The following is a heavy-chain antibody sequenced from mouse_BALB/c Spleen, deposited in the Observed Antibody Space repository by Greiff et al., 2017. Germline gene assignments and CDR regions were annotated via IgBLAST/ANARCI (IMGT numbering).Heavy chain of an antibody. V-gene: IGHV5-17*02. CDR3: ARELTYYVDY. CDR1: GFTFSSFG. Sequence: EVQVVESGGGLVQPGGSRKLSCAASGFTFSSFGMHWVRQAPEKGLEWVAYISSGSSTIYYADTVKGRFTISRDNPKNTLFLQMTSLRSEDTAMYYCARELTYYVDYWGQGTTLTVSS. D-gene: IGHD4-1*01. CDR2: ISSGSSTI. J-gene: IGHJ2*01.